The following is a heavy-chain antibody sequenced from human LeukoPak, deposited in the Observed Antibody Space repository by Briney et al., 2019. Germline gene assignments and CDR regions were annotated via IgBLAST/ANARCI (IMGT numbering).Heavy chain of an antibody. Sequence: SVKVSCKASGGTFSSYAISWVRQAPGQGLEWMGGIIPIFGTANYAQKFQGRVTITTDESTSTDYMELSSLRSEDTAVYYCARYRPADDWFDPWGQGTLVTVSS. CDR1: GGTFSSYA. V-gene: IGHV1-69*05. CDR2: IIPIFGTA. J-gene: IGHJ5*02. CDR3: ARYRPADDWFDP.